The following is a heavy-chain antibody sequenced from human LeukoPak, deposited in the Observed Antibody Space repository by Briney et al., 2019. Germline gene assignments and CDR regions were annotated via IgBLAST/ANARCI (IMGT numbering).Heavy chain of an antibody. J-gene: IGHJ4*02. CDR2: INPSGGST. CDR3: AKGYCSGGTCYSYGY. CDR1: GYTFTRYY. V-gene: IGHV1-46*01. Sequence: ASVKVSCKASGYTFTRYYMHWVRQAPGQGLEWMGIINPSGGSTSYAQKFQGRVTMTRDTSTSTVHMELNSLRSEDTAVYYCAKGYCSGGTCYSYGYWGQGTLVTVSS. D-gene: IGHD2-15*01.